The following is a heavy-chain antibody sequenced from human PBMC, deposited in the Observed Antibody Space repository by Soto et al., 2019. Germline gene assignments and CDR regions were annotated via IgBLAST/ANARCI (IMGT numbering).Heavy chain of an antibody. J-gene: IGHJ6*02. CDR1: GYTFTSYY. Sequence: QVQLVQSGAEVKKPGASVKVSCKASGYTFTSYYMHWVRQAPGQGLEWMGIINPSGGSTSYAQKFQGRVTMTRDTSTSTVYMELSSLRSEDTAVYCARERIQLWLRTWGYSYGMDVWGQGTTVTVSS. CDR3: ARERIQLWLRTWGYSYGMDV. CDR2: INPSGGST. V-gene: IGHV1-46*01. D-gene: IGHD5-18*01.